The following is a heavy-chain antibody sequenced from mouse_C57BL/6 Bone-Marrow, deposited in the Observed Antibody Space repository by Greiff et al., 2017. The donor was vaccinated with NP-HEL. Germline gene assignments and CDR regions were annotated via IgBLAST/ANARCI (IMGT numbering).Heavy chain of an antibody. CDR3: ASYILFYAMDY. J-gene: IGHJ4*01. CDR1: GFTFTDYY. CDR2: IRNKANGYTT. Sequence: EVKLMESGGGLVQPGGSLSLSCAASGFTFTDYYMSWVRQPPGKALEWLGFIRNKANGYTTEYSASVKGRFTISRDNSQSILYLQMNALRAEDSATYYCASYILFYAMDYWGQGTSVTVSS. V-gene: IGHV7-3*01.